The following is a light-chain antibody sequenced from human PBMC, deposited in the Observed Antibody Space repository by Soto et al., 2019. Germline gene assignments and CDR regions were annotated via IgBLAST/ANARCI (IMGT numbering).Light chain of an antibody. CDR3: SSYAGSNNYV. Sequence: QSVLTQPPSASGSPGQSVTISCIGTSSDIGGYNYVSWYQHHPGKAPKLMIFEVSKRPSGVPDRFSGSKSGNTASLTVSGLQAEDEADYYCSSYAGSNNYVFGTGTKLTVL. J-gene: IGLJ1*01. V-gene: IGLV2-8*01. CDR1: SSDIGGYNY. CDR2: EVS.